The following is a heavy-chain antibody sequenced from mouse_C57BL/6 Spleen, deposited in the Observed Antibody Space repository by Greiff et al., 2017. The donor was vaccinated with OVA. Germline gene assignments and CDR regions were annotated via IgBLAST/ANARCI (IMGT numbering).Heavy chain of an antibody. V-gene: IGHV5-4*01. CDR1: GFTFSSYA. CDR2: ISDGGSYT. CDR3: ARDRRVVAGLDY. Sequence: EVKLVESGGGLVKPGGSLKLSCAASGFTFSSYAMSWVRQTPDKRLVWIATISDGGSYTYYPDNVKGRFTISIDNAKNNQYLQMSHLKSEDTAMYYCARDRRVVAGLDYWGQGTSVTVSS. D-gene: IGHD1-1*01. J-gene: IGHJ4*01.